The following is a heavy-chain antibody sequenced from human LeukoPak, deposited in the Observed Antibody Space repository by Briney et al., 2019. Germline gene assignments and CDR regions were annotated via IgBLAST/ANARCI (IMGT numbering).Heavy chain of an antibody. Sequence: GRSLILSCAASGFTFSSYAMHRVRQAPGKGLEWVEVISYDGSNKYYADSVKGRFTISRDNSKNTLYLQMNSLRAEDTAVYYCAGIDTVTTGSYWGQGTLVTVSS. CDR3: AGIDTVTTGSY. D-gene: IGHD4-17*01. CDR1: GFTFSSYA. J-gene: IGHJ4*02. CDR2: ISYDGSNK. V-gene: IGHV3-30-3*01.